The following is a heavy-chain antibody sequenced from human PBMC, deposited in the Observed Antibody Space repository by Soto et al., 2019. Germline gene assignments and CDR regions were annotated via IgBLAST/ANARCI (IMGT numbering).Heavy chain of an antibody. CDR3: TTGGWYNAIDY. J-gene: IGHJ4*02. CDR1: GFTFSNAW. V-gene: IGHV3-15*01. CDR2: IKSKTDGGTT. Sequence: GGSLRLSCAASGFTFSNAWMSWVRQAPGKGLEWVGRIKSKTDGGTTDYAAPVKGRITNSRDDSKNTLYLQMNRLKTEDTAVYYCTTGGWYNAIDYWGQGTLVTVSS. D-gene: IGHD6-19*01.